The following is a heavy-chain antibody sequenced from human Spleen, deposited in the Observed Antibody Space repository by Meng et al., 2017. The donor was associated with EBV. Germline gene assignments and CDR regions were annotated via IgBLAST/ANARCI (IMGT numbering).Heavy chain of an antibody. D-gene: IGHD3-10*01. Sequence: QVLLVQSGAEVKEPXXXXXVXCKASGYTFTSYDINWVRQATGQGLEWMGWMNPNSGKTGYTQKFQGRVTMTRNTSISTAYMELSTLTSEDTAVYYCARDVYASGSYRSDPWGQGTLVTVSS. V-gene: IGHV1-8*01. J-gene: IGHJ5*02. CDR2: MNPNSGKT. CDR3: ARDVYASGSYRSDP. CDR1: GYTFTSYD.